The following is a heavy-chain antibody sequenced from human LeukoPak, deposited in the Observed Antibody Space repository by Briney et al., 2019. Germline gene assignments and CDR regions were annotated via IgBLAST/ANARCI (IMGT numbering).Heavy chain of an antibody. CDR1: GFTFSSYW. CDR2: IKQDGSEK. D-gene: IGHD4-17*01. V-gene: IGHV3-7*03. Sequence: GGSRRLSCAASGFTFSSYWMSWVRQPPGRGLEWVANIKQDGSEKYYVDSVKGRFTISRDNAKNSLYLQMNSLRAEDTAVYFCARGQTTVTNWGQGTLVTVSS. J-gene: IGHJ4*02. CDR3: ARGQTTVTN.